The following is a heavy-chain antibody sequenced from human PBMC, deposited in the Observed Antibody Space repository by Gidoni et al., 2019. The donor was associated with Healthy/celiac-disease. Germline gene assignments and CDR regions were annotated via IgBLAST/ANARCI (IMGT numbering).Heavy chain of an antibody. D-gene: IGHD2-15*01. V-gene: IGHV3-21*01. CDR2: ISSSSSYI. CDR1: GFTFSSYS. J-gene: IGHJ5*02. CDR3: AREKGYCSGGSCPYGPNWFDP. Sequence: EVQLVESGGGLVKPGGSLRLSCAASGFTFSSYSMNWVRQAPGKGLEWVSSISSSSSYIYYADSVKGRFTISRDNAKNSLYLQMNSLRAEDTAVYYCAREKGYCSGGSCPYGPNWFDPWGQGTLVTVSS.